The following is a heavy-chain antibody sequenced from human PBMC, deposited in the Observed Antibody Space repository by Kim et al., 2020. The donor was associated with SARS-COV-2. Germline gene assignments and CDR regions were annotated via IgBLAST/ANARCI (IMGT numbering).Heavy chain of an antibody. D-gene: IGHD2-15*01. Sequence: GGSLRLSCTASGFTFSSYFMSWVRQAPGKGLEWVSTISGSGSNTYYAGSVKGRFTISRDNSKNTLFLQMTSLGADDTAIYYCARYCSGGSCYSGYYWGQGTLVTVSS. CDR2: ISGSGSNT. CDR3: ARYCSGGSCYSGYY. J-gene: IGHJ4*02. CDR1: GFTFSSYF. V-gene: IGHV3-23*01.